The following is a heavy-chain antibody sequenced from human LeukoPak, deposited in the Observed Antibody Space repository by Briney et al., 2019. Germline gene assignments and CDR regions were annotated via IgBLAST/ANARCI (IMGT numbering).Heavy chain of an antibody. D-gene: IGHD1-1*01. Sequence: AGGSLRLSCAASGLTVGSNYMTWVRQAPGKGLEWVSVIYSAGDTYYTDSVKGRFTISRDNSQNTVCLQMNSLRAEDTAVYYCARDLNAQSRAFDIWGRGTMVTVSS. J-gene: IGHJ3*02. CDR3: ARDLNAQSRAFDI. V-gene: IGHV3-53*01. CDR1: GLTVGSNY. CDR2: IYSAGDT.